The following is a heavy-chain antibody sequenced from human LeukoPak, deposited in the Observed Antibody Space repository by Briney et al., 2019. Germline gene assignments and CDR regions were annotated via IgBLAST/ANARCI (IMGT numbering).Heavy chain of an antibody. Sequence: PSETLSLTCTISGGSISSNYWGWVRQPPGKGLEDIRYIYQSGNNNYNPSLKSRVTFSEETPKNQFSLKLNSVTAADTAVYYCARGLRVRTFGELSWYIDVWGKGTTVIVSS. CDR2: IYQSGNN. D-gene: IGHD3-3*01. CDR3: ARGLRVRTFGELSWYIDV. J-gene: IGHJ6*03. CDR1: GGSISSNY. V-gene: IGHV4-59*01.